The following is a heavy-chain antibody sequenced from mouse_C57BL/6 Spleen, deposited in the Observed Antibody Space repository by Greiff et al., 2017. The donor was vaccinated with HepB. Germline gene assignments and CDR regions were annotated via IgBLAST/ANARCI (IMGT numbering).Heavy chain of an antibody. CDR1: GYTFTDYY. D-gene: IGHD2-5*01. J-gene: IGHJ3*01. Sequence: EVQLQQSGPELVKPGASVKISCKASGYTFTDYYMNWVKQSHGKSLEWIGDINPNNGGTSYNQKFKGKATLTVDKSSSTAYMELRSLTSEDSAVYYCARNSNYVWFAYWGQRTLVTVSA. CDR3: ARNSNYVWFAY. CDR2: INPNNGGT. V-gene: IGHV1-26*01.